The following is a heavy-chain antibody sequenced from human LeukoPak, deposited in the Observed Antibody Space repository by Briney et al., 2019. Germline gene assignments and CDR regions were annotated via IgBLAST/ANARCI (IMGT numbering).Heavy chain of an antibody. CDR3: AGGRLVATSKAVAIDY. CDR2: INERGNST. Sequence: GGSLRLSCAASGFTFSNSWLHWVRQAPGKGLVWVSRINERGNSTSYADSVKGRFTISRDNAKNTLYLQMNNLRADDTAVYYCAGGRLVATSKAVAIDYWGQGTLVTVSS. J-gene: IGHJ4*02. CDR1: GFTFSNSW. D-gene: IGHD5-12*01. V-gene: IGHV3-74*01.